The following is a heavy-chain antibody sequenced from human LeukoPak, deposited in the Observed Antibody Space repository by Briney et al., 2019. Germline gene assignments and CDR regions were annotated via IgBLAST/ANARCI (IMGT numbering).Heavy chain of an antibody. CDR3: ARSAQDIVVVPAAMGAEDY. Sequence: PSETLSLTCAVYGGSFSGYYWIWVRQPPGKGLVWIGEINHSGSTNYNPSLKSRVTIPVDTSKNQFSLKLSSVTAADTAVYYCARSAQDIVVVPAAMGAEDYWGQGTLVTVSS. D-gene: IGHD2-2*01. V-gene: IGHV4-34*01. CDR2: INHSGST. CDR1: GGSFSGYY. J-gene: IGHJ4*02.